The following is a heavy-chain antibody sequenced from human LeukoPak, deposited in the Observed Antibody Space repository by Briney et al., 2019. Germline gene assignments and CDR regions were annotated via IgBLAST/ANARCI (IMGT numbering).Heavy chain of an antibody. Sequence: GASVKVSCKTSGYTFTSYDVNWVRQATGQGLEWMAWMNPNSGNRAYAQKFQGRVTMTRNTSISTAYMELTSLRSEDTAVYYCARGRGGHYDSTGYYYETAIDYWGQGTLVTVSS. CDR3: ARGRGGHYDSTGYYYETAIDY. J-gene: IGHJ4*02. CDR2: MNPNSGNR. V-gene: IGHV1-8*01. CDR1: GYTFTSYD. D-gene: IGHD3-22*01.